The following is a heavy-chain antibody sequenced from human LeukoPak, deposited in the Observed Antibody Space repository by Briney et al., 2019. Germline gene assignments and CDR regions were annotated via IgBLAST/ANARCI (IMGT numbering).Heavy chain of an antibody. D-gene: IGHD6-13*01. Sequence: ASVRVSCKPSGYTFTSYYMHWVRHAPGQGLEWMGIINPSGGSTGNAQKFQGKVTMTRDTSTSTAYMKLCSLRSEDTAVYDCAGVSSCSSWFVYYFDYWGQGTLVTVSS. V-gene: IGHV1-46*01. CDR3: AGVSSCSSWFVYYFDY. CDR2: INPSGGST. J-gene: IGHJ4*02. CDR1: GYTFTSYY.